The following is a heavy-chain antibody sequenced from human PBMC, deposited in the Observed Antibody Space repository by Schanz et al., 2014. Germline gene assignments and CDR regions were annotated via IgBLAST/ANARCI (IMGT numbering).Heavy chain of an antibody. J-gene: IGHJ2*01. CDR2: TSTDGTKT. CDR1: GFTFRGHA. V-gene: IGHV3-30*04. Sequence: VQLLESGGGLIQPGGSLRLSCAASGFTFRGHAMHWVRQAPGQGLEKVAVTSTDGTKTYYAASVRGRFTISRDNSKNTLYLQMNRLRTEDTAVYYCATVGSETYSIYWYFDLWGRGTLVTVSS. D-gene: IGHD3-10*01. CDR3: ATVGSETYSIYWYFDL.